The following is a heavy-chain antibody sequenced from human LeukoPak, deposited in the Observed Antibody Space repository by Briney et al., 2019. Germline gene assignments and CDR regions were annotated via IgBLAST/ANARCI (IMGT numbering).Heavy chain of an antibody. CDR1: GGSFSRYY. D-gene: IGHD5-24*01. CDR2: IDHRGDT. J-gene: IGHJ4*03. Sequence: PSETLSLTCAVYGGSFSRYYWSWIRQSPGKGLEWIAEIDHRGDTNYNPSAKSRVTISVGTSKNQFSLKVRSLSAADTALYYCARGATISETGYFDFWGQGTLVTVSS. V-gene: IGHV4-34*01. CDR3: ARGATISETGYFDF.